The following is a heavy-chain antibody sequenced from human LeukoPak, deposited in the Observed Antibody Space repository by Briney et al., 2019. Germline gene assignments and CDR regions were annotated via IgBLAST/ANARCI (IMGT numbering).Heavy chain of an antibody. CDR1: GFTFSSYG. Sequence: PGGSLRLSCAASGFTFSSYGMHWVRQAPGKGLEWVAFIRYDGSNKYYADSVKGRFTISRDNSKNTLYLQMNSLRAEDPAVYYCAKDRCYSCYYYYYYMDVWGKGTTVTVSS. J-gene: IGHJ6*03. V-gene: IGHV3-30*02. CDR3: AKDRCYSCYYYYYYMDV. D-gene: IGHD2-15*01. CDR2: IRYDGSNK.